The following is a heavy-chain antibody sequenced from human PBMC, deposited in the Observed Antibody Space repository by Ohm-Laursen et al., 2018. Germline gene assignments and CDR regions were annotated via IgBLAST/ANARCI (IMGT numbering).Heavy chain of an antibody. D-gene: IGHD2-15*01. Sequence: SDTLSLTCAVSGGSISSYYWSWIRQPPGKGLKWIGYIYYDGTTNYNPSLKSRVTISVDTSKNQFSLKLSSVTAAGTAVYYCARGREGVVGAFDVWGQGTVVIVSS. CDR3: ARGREGVVGAFDV. V-gene: IGHV4-59*07. CDR2: IYYDGTT. J-gene: IGHJ3*01. CDR1: GGSISSYY.